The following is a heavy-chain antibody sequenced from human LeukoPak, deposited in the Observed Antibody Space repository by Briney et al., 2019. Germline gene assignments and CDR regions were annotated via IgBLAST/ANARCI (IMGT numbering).Heavy chain of an antibody. V-gene: IGHV4-38-2*02. Sequence: PSETLSLTCTVSGYSISSGYYWGWIRQPPGKGLEWIGSIYHSGSTYCNPSLKSRVTISVDTSKNQFSLKLSSVTAADTAVYYCARGGIAVYAFDIWGQGTMVTVSS. D-gene: IGHD6-19*01. J-gene: IGHJ3*02. CDR3: ARGGIAVYAFDI. CDR2: IYHSGST. CDR1: GYSISSGYY.